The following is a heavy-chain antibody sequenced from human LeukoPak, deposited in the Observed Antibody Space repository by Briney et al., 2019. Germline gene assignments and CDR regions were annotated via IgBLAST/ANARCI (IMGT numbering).Heavy chain of an antibody. CDR2: IYYTGST. CDR3: ARRMTVSATNWFDP. V-gene: IGHV4-59*01. J-gene: IGHJ5*02. Sequence: SETLSLTCTVSGASISSSFWTWIRQSPGKGLEWLAYIYYTGSTNLNPSLKSRLTISVDTSKNQFSLRLSSVTAADAAIYYCARRMTVSATNWFDPWGQGTLVTVSS. D-gene: IGHD5/OR15-5a*01. CDR1: GASISSSF.